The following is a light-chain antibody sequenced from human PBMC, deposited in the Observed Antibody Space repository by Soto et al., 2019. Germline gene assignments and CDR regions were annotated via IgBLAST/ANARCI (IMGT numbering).Light chain of an antibody. Sequence: QLVLTQSSSASASLGSSVKLTCTLSSGHSSYIIAWHQQQPGKAPRYLTKLEGSGSYNKGSGVPDRFSGSSSGADRYLTISNLQFEDEADYYCETWDINTQVFGGGTKLTVL. CDR3: ETWDINTQV. V-gene: IGLV4-60*02. J-gene: IGLJ2*01. CDR2: LEGSGSY. CDR1: SGHSSYI.